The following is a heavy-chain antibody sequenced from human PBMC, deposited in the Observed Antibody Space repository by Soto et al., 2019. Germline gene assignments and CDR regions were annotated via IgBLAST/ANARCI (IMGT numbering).Heavy chain of an antibody. D-gene: IGHD3-3*01. CDR2: ISSSSSTI. V-gene: IGHV3-48*02. CDR1: GFTFSSYS. J-gene: IGHJ6*02. Sequence: EVQLVESGGGLVQPGWSLRLSCAASGFTFSSYSMNWVRQAPGKGLEWVSYISSSSSTIYYADSVKGRFTISRDNAKNSLYLQMNSLRDEDTAVYYCARVSWYDFWSGYYGHDTALGMDVWGQGTTVTVSS. CDR3: ARVSWYDFWSGYYGHDTALGMDV.